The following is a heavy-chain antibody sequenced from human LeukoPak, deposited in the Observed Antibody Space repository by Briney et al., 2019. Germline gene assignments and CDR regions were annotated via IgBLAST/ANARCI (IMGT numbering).Heavy chain of an antibody. Sequence: ASVNVSCKASGGTFSSYAISWVRQAPGQGLEWMGGIIPIFGTANYAQKFQGRVTITADESTSTAYMELSSLRSEDTAVYYCARDDYDILTGSRRNYYYYMDVWGKGTTVTVSS. CDR2: IIPIFGTA. CDR1: GGTFSSYA. CDR3: ARDDYDILTGSRRNYYYYMDV. V-gene: IGHV1-69*13. D-gene: IGHD3-9*01. J-gene: IGHJ6*03.